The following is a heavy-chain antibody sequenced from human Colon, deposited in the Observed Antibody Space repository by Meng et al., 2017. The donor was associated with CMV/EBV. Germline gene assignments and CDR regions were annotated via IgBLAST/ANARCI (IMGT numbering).Heavy chain of an antibody. V-gene: IGHV1-2*02. Sequence: ASVKVSCKASGYTFSTFGISWVRQAPGQGLEWLGYINPNSGDTNYAQKFQGRVTLTRDTSVRTVYMELTSLTSDDTAMYFCARAKLAGDSRYYGMAVWGQGTAVTVSS. CDR3: ARAKLAGDSRYYGMAV. CDR1: GYTFSTFG. J-gene: IGHJ6*02. CDR2: INPNSGDT. D-gene: IGHD3-3*01.